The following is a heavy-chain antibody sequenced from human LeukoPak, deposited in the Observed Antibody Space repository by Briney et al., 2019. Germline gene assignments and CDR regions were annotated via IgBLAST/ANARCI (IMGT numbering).Heavy chain of an antibody. Sequence: PSETLSLTCTVSGDSISSGSYYWSWIRQPAGEGLEWIGRIYSSGRTHYSPSLKSRVAISVDTSKNRFSLRLSSVTAADTAVYYCARDLYDFWSGYKRNAFDIWGQGTMVTVSS. CDR1: GDSISSGSYY. CDR3: ARDLYDFWSGYKRNAFDI. V-gene: IGHV4-61*02. D-gene: IGHD3-3*01. CDR2: IYSSGRT. J-gene: IGHJ3*02.